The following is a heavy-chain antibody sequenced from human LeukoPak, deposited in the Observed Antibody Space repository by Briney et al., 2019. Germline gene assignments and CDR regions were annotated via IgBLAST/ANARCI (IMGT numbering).Heavy chain of an antibody. Sequence: AGSLRLSCAASGFTLSDSAMHWVRQASGKGLEWVGRIRSKTNSFATEYAASVKGRFTISRDDSKNTVYLQLNSLKTDDTATYFCARHKDPDYGDRKLFDYWGLGTLVTVSS. CDR3: ARHKDPDYGDRKLFDY. CDR1: GFTLSDSA. CDR2: IRSKTNSFAT. J-gene: IGHJ4*02. V-gene: IGHV3-73*01. D-gene: IGHD4/OR15-4a*01.